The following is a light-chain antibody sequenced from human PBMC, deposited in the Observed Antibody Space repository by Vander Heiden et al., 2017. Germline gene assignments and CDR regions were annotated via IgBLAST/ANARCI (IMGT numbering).Light chain of an antibody. J-gene: IGKJ2*01. CDR1: QCVSSSY. Sequence: EIVLTQSPGTLSLSPGERATLSGRASQCVSSSYLAWYQQEPGQDPRLLIYGASNRATGIPDRFSGSGSETDFTLTISRLEPEDFAVYYCQQYGSSLYTFGQGTKLEIK. CDR2: GAS. V-gene: IGKV3-20*01. CDR3: QQYGSSLYT.